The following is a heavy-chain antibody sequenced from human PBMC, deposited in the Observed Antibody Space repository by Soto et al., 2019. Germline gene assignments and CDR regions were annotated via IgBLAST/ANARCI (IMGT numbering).Heavy chain of an antibody. CDR1: GGTFSSYA. CDR3: ARECSSTSCAVYYYYYGMDV. J-gene: IGHJ6*02. CDR2: IIPIFGTA. Sequence: QVQLVQSGAEVKKPGSSVKVSCKASGGTFSSYAISWVRQSPGQGLEWMGGIIPIFGTANSAQKFQGRVTITADESTITAYMELSSLRSEDTAVYYCARECSSTSCAVYYYYYGMDVWGQGTTVTVSS. D-gene: IGHD2-2*01. V-gene: IGHV1-69*01.